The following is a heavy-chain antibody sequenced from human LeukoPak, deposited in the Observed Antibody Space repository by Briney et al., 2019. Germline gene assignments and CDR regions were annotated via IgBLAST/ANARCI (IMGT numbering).Heavy chain of an antibody. J-gene: IGHJ4*02. V-gene: IGHV3-30*02. CDR2: IRYDGSNK. D-gene: IGHD6-19*01. Sequence: GGSLRLSCAASGFTFSSYGMHWVRHAPGKGLEWVAFIRYDGSNKYYADSVKGRFTISRDNAKNSLYLQMNSLRAEDTAVYYCARDRARQWLDFDYWGQGTLVTVSS. CDR3: ARDRARQWLDFDY. CDR1: GFTFSSYG.